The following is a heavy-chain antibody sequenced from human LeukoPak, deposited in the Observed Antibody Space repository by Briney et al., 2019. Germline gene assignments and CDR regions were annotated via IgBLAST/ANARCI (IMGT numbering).Heavy chain of an antibody. CDR3: ATKGITMIVH. D-gene: IGHD3-22*01. CDR1: GFTFGTYW. Sequence: GGSLRLSCAASGFTFGTYWMNWVRQAPGKGLEWVANIGFDGTDKYYADSVKGRFTISRDNAKDTLYLQMNSLRAEDTAVYYCATKGITMIVHWGQGTLVTVSS. V-gene: IGHV3-7*01. CDR2: IGFDGTDK. J-gene: IGHJ4*02.